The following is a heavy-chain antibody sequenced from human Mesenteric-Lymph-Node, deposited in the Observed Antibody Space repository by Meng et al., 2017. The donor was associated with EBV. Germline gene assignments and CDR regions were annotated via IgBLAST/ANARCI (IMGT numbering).Heavy chain of an antibody. Sequence: QLQLQQWAAGLLKPSRRLPLPSALLGGSLRCYYRSWIRQPPGKGLEWIGEINHSGITNSTPSLKSPVTISVDTSKNQFSLTLSSVTAADTAVYYCARGEKGPIDYWGQGTLVTVSS. CDR2: INHSGIT. J-gene: IGHJ4*02. CDR3: ARGEKGPIDY. CDR1: GGSLRCYY. V-gene: IGHV4-34*01.